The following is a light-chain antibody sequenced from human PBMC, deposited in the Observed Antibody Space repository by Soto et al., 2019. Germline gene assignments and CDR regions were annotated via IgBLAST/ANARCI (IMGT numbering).Light chain of an antibody. Sequence: QLVLTQSPSASASLGASVKLTCTLSSGHSSHAIAWHQKQPGKGPRYLMDLNNDGSHTKGDGIPDRFSGSSSGADRYLIISRLQSEDEADYYCQTWGTGFQFFGGGAKLTVL. CDR2: LNNDGSH. CDR1: SGHSSHA. V-gene: IGLV4-69*01. CDR3: QTWGTGFQF. J-gene: IGLJ2*01.